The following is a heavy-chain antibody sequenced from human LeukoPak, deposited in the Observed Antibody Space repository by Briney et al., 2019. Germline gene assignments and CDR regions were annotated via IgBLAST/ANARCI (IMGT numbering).Heavy chain of an antibody. Sequence: GGSLRLSCAASGFTFSSYGMSWVRQAPGKGLEWVSAISGSGGSTYYADSVKGRFTISRDNSKNTLYLQMNSLRAEDAAVYYCAKSRFPYYDSSGYSVSYFDYWGQGTLVTVSS. CDR3: AKSRFPYYDSSGYSVSYFDY. V-gene: IGHV3-23*01. CDR2: ISGSGGST. D-gene: IGHD3-22*01. J-gene: IGHJ4*02. CDR1: GFTFSSYG.